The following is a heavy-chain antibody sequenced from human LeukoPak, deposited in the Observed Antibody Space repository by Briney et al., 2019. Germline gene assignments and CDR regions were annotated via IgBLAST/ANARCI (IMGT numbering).Heavy chain of an antibody. CDR3: ARAGGIAVAGNYYYYGMDV. J-gene: IGHJ6*02. V-gene: IGHV4-59*01. D-gene: IGHD6-19*01. Sequence: SETLSLTCTVSGGSISSYYWSWIRQPPGKGLEWIGYIYYSGSTNYNPSLKSRVTISVDTSKNQFSLKLSSVTAADTAVYYCARAGGIAVAGNYYYYGMDVWGQGTTVTVSS. CDR1: GGSISSYY. CDR2: IYYSGST.